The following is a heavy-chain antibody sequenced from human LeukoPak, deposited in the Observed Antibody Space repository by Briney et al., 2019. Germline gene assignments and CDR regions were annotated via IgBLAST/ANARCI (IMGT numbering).Heavy chain of an antibody. CDR2: IYHSGST. D-gene: IGHD2-2*01. CDR1: GGSISSGGYY. V-gene: IGHV4-30-2*01. J-gene: IGHJ3*02. CDR3: ASPSALVPADNAFDI. Sequence: PSETLSLTCTVSGGSISSGGYYWSWIRQPPGKGLEWIGYIYHSGSTYYNPSLKSRVTISVDRSKNQFSLKLSSVTAADTAVYYCASPSALVPADNAFDIWGQGTMVTVSS.